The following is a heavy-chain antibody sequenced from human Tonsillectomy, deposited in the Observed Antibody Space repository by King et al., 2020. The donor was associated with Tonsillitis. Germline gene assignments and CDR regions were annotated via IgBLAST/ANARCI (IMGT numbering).Heavy chain of an antibody. Sequence: VQLVESGGGVVQPGGSLRLSCAASGFTFSSYGMHWVRQAPGKGLEWVAFIRYDGSNKYYADSVKGRFTISRDNSKNTLYLQMNSLRAEDTAVYYCAKGWRWQWLVEPTFDYWGQGTLVTVSS. CDR2: IRYDGSNK. D-gene: IGHD6-19*01. CDR1: GFTFSSYG. J-gene: IGHJ4*02. V-gene: IGHV3-30*02. CDR3: AKGWRWQWLVEPTFDY.